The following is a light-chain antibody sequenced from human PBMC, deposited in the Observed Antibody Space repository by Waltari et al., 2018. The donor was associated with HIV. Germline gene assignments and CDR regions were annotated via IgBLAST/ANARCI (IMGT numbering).Light chain of an antibody. CDR3: QQYKHWPLT. V-gene: IGKV3-15*01. J-gene: IGKJ1*01. CDR1: QPIVSD. CDR2: GAS. Sequence: VMTQSPATLSVSPGGRATLSCRASQPIVSDLAWYHQKPGQPPSRLIYGASTRATGVPDRFRGSGSGTEFTLTISRLQSEDFGVYYCQQYKHWPLTFGQGTRVEIK.